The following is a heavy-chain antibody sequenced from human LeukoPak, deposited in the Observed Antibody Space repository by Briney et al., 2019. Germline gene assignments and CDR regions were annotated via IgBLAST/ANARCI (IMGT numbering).Heavy chain of an antibody. CDR1: GFTFSTYS. Sequence: PGGSLRLSCAASGFTFSTYSMNWVRQTPGKGLEWVSSISSSSSYIYYADSVKGRFTISRANSKNTMYLQMNSLRADDTAVYYCAGARNSIAFLDLCDYWGQGTLVTVSS. V-gene: IGHV3-21*01. CDR3: AGARNSIAFLDLCDY. J-gene: IGHJ4*02. D-gene: IGHD3-3*02. CDR2: ISSSSSYI.